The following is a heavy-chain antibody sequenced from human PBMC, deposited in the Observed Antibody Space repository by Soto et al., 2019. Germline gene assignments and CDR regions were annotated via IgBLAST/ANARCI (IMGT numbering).Heavy chain of an antibody. Sequence: SETLSLTCTVSGCSIISSNHYWAWIRQPPGEGLEWIGSMYHSGNTYYNPSLNSRVTISVDTSKNQFSLTLRSVTAAHTALYFCASHYFDSWTGHYTGVFYFDFWGQGALVTVS. CDR3: ASHYFDSWTGHYTGVFYFDF. CDR1: GCSIISSNHY. CDR2: MYHSGNT. J-gene: IGHJ4*02. V-gene: IGHV4-39*01. D-gene: IGHD3-9*01.